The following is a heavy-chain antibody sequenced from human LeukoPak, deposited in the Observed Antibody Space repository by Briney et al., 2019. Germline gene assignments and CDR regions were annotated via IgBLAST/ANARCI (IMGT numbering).Heavy chain of an antibody. CDR2: IYYSGST. V-gene: IGHV4-39*07. J-gene: IGHJ4*02. CDR3: ARGPAATFDY. CDR1: GGSISSSSHY. D-gene: IGHD2-2*01. Sequence: SETLSLTCTVSGGSISSSSHYWGWIRRPPGKGLEWIGSIYYSGSTYYNPSLKSRVTISVDTSKNQFSLKLSSVTAADTAVYYCARGPAATFDYWGQGTLVTVSS.